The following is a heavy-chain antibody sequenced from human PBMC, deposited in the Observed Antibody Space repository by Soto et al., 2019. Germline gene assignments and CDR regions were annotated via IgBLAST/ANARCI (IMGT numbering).Heavy chain of an antibody. V-gene: IGHV1-8*02. CDR2: MNPNSGNT. CDR3: ARGPITGTTP. CDR1: GYTFTTYG. J-gene: IGHJ5*02. D-gene: IGHD1-7*01. Sequence: ASVKVSCKASGYTFTTYGISWVRQAPGQGLEWMGWMNPNSGNTGYAQKFQGRVTMTRNTSISTAYMELSSLRSEDTAVYYCARGPITGTTPWGQGTLVTVSS.